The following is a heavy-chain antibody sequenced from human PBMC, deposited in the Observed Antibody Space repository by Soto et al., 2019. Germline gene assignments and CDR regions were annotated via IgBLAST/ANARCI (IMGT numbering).Heavy chain of an antibody. CDR1: GFTFSNSA. D-gene: IGHD6-19*01. CDR3: ARDRVLAGIGEVDY. Sequence: GGSLRLSCAASGFTFSNSAMHGVRQAPGKGLEWVAVISFDGNNKYYVDSVKGRFTISRDNSKNTLYLQMNSLRAEDTAVYYCARDRVLAGIGEVDYWGQGTLVTVSS. V-gene: IGHV3-30-3*01. CDR2: ISFDGNNK. J-gene: IGHJ4*02.